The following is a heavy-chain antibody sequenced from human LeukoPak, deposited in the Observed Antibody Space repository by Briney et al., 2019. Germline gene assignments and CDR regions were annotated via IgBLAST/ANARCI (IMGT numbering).Heavy chain of an antibody. V-gene: IGHV3-7*03. Sequence: PGGSLRLSCAASGFTFSSYWMSWVRQAPGKGLEWVANIKQDGSEKYYVDSVKGRFTISRDNAKNSLYLQMNSLRAEDTAVYYCAKDSGIVVVVAATPRWGQGTLVTVSS. CDR2: IKQDGSEK. D-gene: IGHD2-15*01. J-gene: IGHJ4*02. CDR3: AKDSGIVVVVAATPR. CDR1: GFTFSSYW.